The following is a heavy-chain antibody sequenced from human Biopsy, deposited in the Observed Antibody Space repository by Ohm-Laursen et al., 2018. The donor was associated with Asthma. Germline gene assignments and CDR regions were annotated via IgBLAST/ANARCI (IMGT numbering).Heavy chain of an antibody. CDR1: GGSISSGGY. J-gene: IGHJ4*02. CDR3: ARAQDYYDSRGYYRSFDY. Sequence: SDTLSLTCAVSGGSISSGGYWTWIRQPPGKGLEWIGYISHSGSTYYNPSLKSRVSISIDTSKNQFSLKLSSVTAADTAVYYCARAQDYYDSRGYYRSFDYWGQGTLVTVSS. D-gene: IGHD3-22*01. CDR2: ISHSGST. V-gene: IGHV4-30-2*05.